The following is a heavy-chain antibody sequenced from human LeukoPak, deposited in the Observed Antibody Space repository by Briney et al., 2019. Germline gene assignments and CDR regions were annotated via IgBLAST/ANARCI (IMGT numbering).Heavy chain of an antibody. CDR1: GGSISSSSYY. J-gene: IGHJ4*02. V-gene: IGHV4-39*01. CDR3: ASSNDYGDYVCGFYYFDY. CDR2: IYYSGST. D-gene: IGHD4-17*01. Sequence: SETLSLTCTVSGGSISSSSYYWGWIRQPPGKGLEWIGSIYYSGSTYYNPSLKSRVTISVDTSKNQFSLKLSSVAAADTAVYYCASSNDYGDYVCGFYYFDYWGQGTLVTVSS.